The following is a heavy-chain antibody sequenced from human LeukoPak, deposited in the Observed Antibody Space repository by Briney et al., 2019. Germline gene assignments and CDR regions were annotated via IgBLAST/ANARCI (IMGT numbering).Heavy chain of an antibody. Sequence: ASVKVSCKASGYAFTSYGISWVRQAPGQGLEWMGWISAYNGNTNYAQKLQGRVTMTTDTSTSTAYMELRRLRSDDTAVYYCARDLQLGVRGVIITAGGDFDYWGQGTLVTVSS. CDR3: ARDLQLGVRGVIITAGGDFDY. CDR2: ISAYNGNT. CDR1: GYAFTSYG. D-gene: IGHD3-10*01. V-gene: IGHV1-18*04. J-gene: IGHJ4*02.